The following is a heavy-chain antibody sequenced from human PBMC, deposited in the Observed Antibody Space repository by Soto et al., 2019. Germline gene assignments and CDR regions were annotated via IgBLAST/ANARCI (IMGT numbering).Heavy chain of an antibody. D-gene: IGHD3-9*01. CDR3: ARRESYDILTGYYHFDY. Sequence: ASDTLSLTCAVYGGSFSGYYWSWIRQPPGKGLEWIGEINHSGSTNYNPSLKSRVTISVDTSKNQFSLKLSSVTAADTAVYYCARRESYDILTGYYHFDYWGQGTLVTVSS. J-gene: IGHJ4*02. CDR1: GGSFSGYY. V-gene: IGHV4-34*01. CDR2: INHSGST.